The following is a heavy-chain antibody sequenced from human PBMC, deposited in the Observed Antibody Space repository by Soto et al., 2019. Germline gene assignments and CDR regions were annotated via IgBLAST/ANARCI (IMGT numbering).Heavy chain of an antibody. CDR3: AKGLAYCGGDCLNYFDY. Sequence: QVQLVESGGGVVQPGRSLRLSCAASGFTFSSYGMHWVRQAPGKGLEWVAVISYDGSNRYYADSVKGRFTISRDNSKNTLYLQMNSLRAEDTAVYYCAKGLAYCGGDCLNYFDYWGQGTLVTVSS. V-gene: IGHV3-30*18. D-gene: IGHD2-21*02. J-gene: IGHJ4*02. CDR1: GFTFSSYG. CDR2: ISYDGSNR.